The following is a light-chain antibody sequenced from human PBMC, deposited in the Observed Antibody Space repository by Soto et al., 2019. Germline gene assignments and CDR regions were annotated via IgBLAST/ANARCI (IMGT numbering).Light chain of an antibody. CDR1: QSARNK. J-gene: IGKJ5*01. CDR2: DTS. V-gene: IGKV3-15*01. CDR3: QQYNIWRSIT. Sequence: EIGVTQSPATLSVSPGERVTLSCRVSQSARNKVGWYQHRPGQTPRVIMYDTSTRAAGIPARFSGSGYGTYFTLTISSLQSEDFAVYYCQQYNIWRSITFGQGTRLE.